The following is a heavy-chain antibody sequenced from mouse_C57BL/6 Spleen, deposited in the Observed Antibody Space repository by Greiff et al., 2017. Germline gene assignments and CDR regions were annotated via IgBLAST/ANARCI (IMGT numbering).Heavy chain of an antibody. J-gene: IGHJ2*01. CDR2: INPSTGGT. Sequence: EVQLQQSGPELVKPGASVKISCKASGYSFTGYYMNWVKQSPEKSLEWIGEINPSTGGTTYNQKFKAKATLTVDKSSSTAYMQLKSLTSEDSAVYYCARSGYDYDEVYFDYWGQGTTLTVSS. D-gene: IGHD2-4*01. CDR3: ARSGYDYDEVYFDY. CDR1: GYSFTGYY. V-gene: IGHV1-42*01.